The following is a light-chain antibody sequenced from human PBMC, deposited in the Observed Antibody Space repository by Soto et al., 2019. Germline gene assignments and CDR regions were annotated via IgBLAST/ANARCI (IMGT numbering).Light chain of an antibody. CDR1: SSDVGGYNY. J-gene: IGLJ1*01. CDR3: RSYTSSMTNV. CDR2: GVN. Sequence: QSVLTQPASVSGSPGQSITISCTGTSSDVGGYNYVSWYRQHPGKAPELMIYGVNNRPSGVSNRFSGSKSGNTASLTISGLQAADEADYFCRSYTSSMTNVFGSGTKVTVL. V-gene: IGLV2-14*03.